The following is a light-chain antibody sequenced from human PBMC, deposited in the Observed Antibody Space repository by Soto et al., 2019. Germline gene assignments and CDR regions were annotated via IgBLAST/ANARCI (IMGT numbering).Light chain of an antibody. CDR2: DVT. CDR1: SSDVGGYNY. Sequence: QSVLTQPRSVSGSPGQSVTISCTGTSSDVGGYNYVSWYQHHPGKAPKLMIYDVTKRPSGVRDRFSASKSGNTASLTISGLQAEDEADYHCCSYEGSYNYVFGTGTKVTVL. J-gene: IGLJ1*01. CDR3: CSYEGSYNYV. V-gene: IGLV2-11*01.